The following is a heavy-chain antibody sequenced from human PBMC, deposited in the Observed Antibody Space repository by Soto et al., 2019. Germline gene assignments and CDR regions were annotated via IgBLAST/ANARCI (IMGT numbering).Heavy chain of an antibody. CDR2: ISSHNGNT. CDR3: ARGPYDPSCYYSVYSDY. Sequence: QVQLVQSGAEVKKPGASVKVSCKSSGYTFSDYGVTWVRQAPGQGLEWMGYISSHNGNTDYAQKRQGRVTMTTDTSTSTAYMELRSLRSDDTAVDYCARGPYDPSCYYSVYSDYWGQGTRVTVST. D-gene: IGHD3-22*01. J-gene: IGHJ4*02. CDR1: GYTFSDYG. V-gene: IGHV1-18*01.